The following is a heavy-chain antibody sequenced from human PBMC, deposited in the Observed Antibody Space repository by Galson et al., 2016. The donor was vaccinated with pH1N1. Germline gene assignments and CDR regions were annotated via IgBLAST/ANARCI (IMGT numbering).Heavy chain of an antibody. J-gene: IGHJ4*02. D-gene: IGHD5-12*01. CDR1: GFGFSNYG. CDR2: VSQDGTYK. CDR3: ARDQYSGFDDEAFDQ. V-gene: IGHV3-30*03. Sequence: SLRLSCAASGFGFSNYGMHWVRQAPGKELEWVAVVSQDGTYKDYADSVKGRFTISRDNSKRTLFLQMNSLRVEDTAVYYCARDQYSGFDDEAFDQWGQGTLVTVSS.